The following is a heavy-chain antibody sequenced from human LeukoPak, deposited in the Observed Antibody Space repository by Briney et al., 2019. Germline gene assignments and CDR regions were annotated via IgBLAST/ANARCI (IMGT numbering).Heavy chain of an antibody. D-gene: IGHD3-10*01. J-gene: IGHJ4*02. CDR1: GFTFSSYA. V-gene: IGHV3-23*01. Sequence: VGSLRLSCAASGFTFSSYAMSWVRQAPGKGLEWVSAISGSGGSTYYADSVKGRFTISRDNSKNTLYLQMNSLRAEDTAVYYCAKGYFGELQYYFDYWGQGTLVTASS. CDR2: ISGSGGST. CDR3: AKGYFGELQYYFDY.